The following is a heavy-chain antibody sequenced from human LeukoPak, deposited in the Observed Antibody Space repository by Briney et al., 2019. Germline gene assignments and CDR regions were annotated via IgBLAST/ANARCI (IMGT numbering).Heavy chain of an antibody. Sequence: PWETLSLTCSVSGGSISSYYWSWIRQPPGKGLECIGYFSYSGSTNYNPSFKSRVTISVDTSKYQFSLELNPVAAAGTAVDFCARVPGYSYGFGYCDLWGRSTLVSVSS. V-gene: IGHV4-59*01. CDR2: FSYSGST. J-gene: IGHJ2*01. CDR3: ARVPGYSYGFGYCDL. D-gene: IGHD5-18*01. CDR1: GGSISSYY.